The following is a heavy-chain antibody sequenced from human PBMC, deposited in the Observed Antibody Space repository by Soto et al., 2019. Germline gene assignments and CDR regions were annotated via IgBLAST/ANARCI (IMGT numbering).Heavy chain of an antibody. Sequence: QITLKESGPTLVKPTQTLTLTCTFSAFSLSTGGVGVGWIRQPPGKALEWLALIYWDDDKRYGPSLRSRPTTTKDPSKNQVVLTMTNMDPVDTATYYCIQSRCGGDCLQSYASYYYYGMDVWGQGTTVTVSS. CDR1: AFSLSTGGVG. J-gene: IGHJ6*02. D-gene: IGHD2-21*02. CDR3: IQSRCGGDCLQSYASYYYYGMDV. V-gene: IGHV2-5*05. CDR2: IYWDDDK.